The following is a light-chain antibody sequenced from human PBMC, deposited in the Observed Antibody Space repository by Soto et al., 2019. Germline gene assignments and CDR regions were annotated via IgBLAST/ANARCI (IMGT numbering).Light chain of an antibody. J-gene: IGLJ1*01. V-gene: IGLV1-44*01. Sequence: SVLTQPPSASGTPGQRITISCSGSSSNIGDNPVNWYQQLPGAAPKLLIYINDQRPSGVPDRFSGSKSGTSASLAISGLQPEDEADYYCAAWDDSLNALFGTG. CDR1: SSNIGDNP. CDR3: AAWDDSLNAL. CDR2: IND.